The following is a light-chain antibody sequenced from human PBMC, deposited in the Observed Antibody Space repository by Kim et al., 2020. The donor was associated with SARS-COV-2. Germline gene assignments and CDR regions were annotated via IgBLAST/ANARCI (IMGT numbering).Light chain of an antibody. Sequence: VSPGQTASIPCSGDKLGDKYACWYQQKPGQSPVLVIDQDSKRPSGIPERFSGSNSGNTATLTISGTQAMDEADYYCQAWDSSTAVFGGGTQLTVL. CDR2: QDS. J-gene: IGLJ3*02. V-gene: IGLV3-1*01. CDR1: KLGDKY. CDR3: QAWDSSTAV.